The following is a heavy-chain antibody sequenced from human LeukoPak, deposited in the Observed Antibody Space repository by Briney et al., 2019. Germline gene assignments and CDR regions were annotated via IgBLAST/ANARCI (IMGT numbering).Heavy chain of an antibody. CDR1: GGSISSYY. CDR3: ARDRNPYDILTGSDRWFDP. V-gene: IGHV4-4*07. Sequence: SETLSLTCTVSGGSISSYYWSWIRQPAGKGLEWIGRIYTSGSTNYNPSLKSRVTMSVDTSKNQFSLKLCSVTAADTAVYYCARDRNPYDILTGSDRWFDPWGQGTLVTVSS. D-gene: IGHD3-9*01. J-gene: IGHJ5*02. CDR2: IYTSGST.